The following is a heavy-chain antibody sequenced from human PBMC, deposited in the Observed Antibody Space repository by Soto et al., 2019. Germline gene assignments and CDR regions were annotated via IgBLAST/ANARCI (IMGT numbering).Heavy chain of an antibody. CDR1: GGSFSGYY. CDR3: ARDRKGIAAAGAILFDH. CDR2: INHSGST. D-gene: IGHD6-13*01. Sequence: SETLSLTCAVYGGSFSGYYWSWIRQPPGKGLEWIGEINHSGSTNYNPSLKSRVTISVDTSKNQFSLKLSSVTAADTSLYYCARDRKGIAAAGAILFDHWGQGTLVTVSS. V-gene: IGHV4-34*01. J-gene: IGHJ4*02.